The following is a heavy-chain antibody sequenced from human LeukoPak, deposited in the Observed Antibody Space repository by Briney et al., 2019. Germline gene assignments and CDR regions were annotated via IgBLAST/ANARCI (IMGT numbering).Heavy chain of an antibody. CDR3: AKTYLYCSGGSCYFDY. D-gene: IGHD2-15*01. V-gene: IGHV3-74*01. Sequence: GGSLGLSCAASGFTFSSYWMHWVRQAPGKGLVWVSRINSDGSSTSYADSVKGRFTISRDNAKNTLYLQMNSLRADDTAVYYCAKTYLYCSGGSCYFDYWGQGTLVTVSS. CDR2: INSDGSST. CDR1: GFTFSSYW. J-gene: IGHJ4*02.